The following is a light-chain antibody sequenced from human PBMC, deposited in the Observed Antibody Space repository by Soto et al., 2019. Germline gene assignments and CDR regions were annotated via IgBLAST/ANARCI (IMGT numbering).Light chain of an antibody. CDR1: PSVRSY. CDR2: DTS. CDR3: QQRSNWPWT. V-gene: IGKV3-11*01. J-gene: IGKJ1*01. Sequence: EIVLTQSPATLSLSPGARATLSCRASPSVRSYLAWYQQKPGQAPRLLIYDTSNGATGIPARFSGSGSGTDFTLTISSLEPEDFAVYYGQQRSNWPWTFGQGPKVEIK.